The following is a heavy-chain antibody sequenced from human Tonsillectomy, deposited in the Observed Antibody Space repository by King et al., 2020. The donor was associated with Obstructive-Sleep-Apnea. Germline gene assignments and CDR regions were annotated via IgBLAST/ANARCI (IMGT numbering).Heavy chain of an antibody. CDR3: ARQDYGDYLEYFQH. D-gene: IGHD4-17*01. V-gene: IGHV5-51*01. Sequence: QLVQSGAEVKKPGESLKISCKGSGYSFTSYWIGWVRQMPGKGLEWIGIIYPCDSDSRYSPSFPGQVTISVDKSIRTAYLQWSSLKASDTAMYYCARQDYGDYLEYFQHWGQGTLVTVSS. CDR1: GYSFTSYW. J-gene: IGHJ1*01. CDR2: IYPCDSDS.